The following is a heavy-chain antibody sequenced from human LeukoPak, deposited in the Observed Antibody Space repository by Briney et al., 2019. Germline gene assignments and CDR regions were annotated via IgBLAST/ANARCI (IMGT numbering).Heavy chain of an antibody. CDR2: ISAYNGNT. CDR1: VYTFTSYG. Sequence: ASVKVSCKASVYTFTSYGVTWVRQAPGQGLEWMGWISAYNGNTNYAQKLQGRVTMTTDTSTSTAYMELRSLRSDDTAVYYCARVIMIVVVTADAFDIWGQGTMVTVSS. J-gene: IGHJ3*02. CDR3: ARVIMIVVVTADAFDI. D-gene: IGHD3-22*01. V-gene: IGHV1-18*01.